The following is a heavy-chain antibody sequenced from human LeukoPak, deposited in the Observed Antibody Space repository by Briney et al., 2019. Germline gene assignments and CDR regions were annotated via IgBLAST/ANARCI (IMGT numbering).Heavy chain of an antibody. CDR2: LSYNAKTV. CDR3: ARVVAARSFYFDY. D-gene: IGHD2-15*01. CDR1: GFSFSRRE. J-gene: IGHJ4*02. Sequence: GSLRLSCSASGFSFSRREIAWVRQAPGKGLEWVSYLSYNAKTVLHADSVKGRFTISRDNAKNSLYLQMNSLRAEDTAVYYCARVVAARSFYFDYWGQGTLVTVSS. V-gene: IGHV3-48*03.